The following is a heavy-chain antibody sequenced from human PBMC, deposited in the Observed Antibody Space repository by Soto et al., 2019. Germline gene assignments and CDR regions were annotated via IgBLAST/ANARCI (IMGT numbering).Heavy chain of an antibody. CDR3: ARSGGLAAGFY. J-gene: IGHJ4*02. D-gene: IGHD6-13*01. CDR1: GGSISSSNW. CDR2: IYHSGST. Sequence: PSETLSLTCAVSGGSISSSNWWSWVRQPPGKGLEWIGEIYHSGSTNYNSSLKSRVTISIDKSKNQLSLNLRSMTAADTAVYYCARSGGLAAGFYWDQGTLVTVSS. V-gene: IGHV4-4*02.